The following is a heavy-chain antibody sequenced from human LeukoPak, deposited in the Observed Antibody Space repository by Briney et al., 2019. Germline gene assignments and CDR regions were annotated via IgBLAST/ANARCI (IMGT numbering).Heavy chain of an antibody. CDR1: DYSISSGYY. CDR3: ASRKLVNEY. D-gene: IGHD2-8*02. J-gene: IGHJ4*02. CDR2: IYHTGST. Sequence: PSETLSLTCTVSDYSISSGYYWGWIRQPPGKGLEWIGSIYHTGSTSYSPSLKSRVTISADTSQNQFSLKLSSVTAADTAVYYCASRKLVNEYWGQGTLVTVSS. V-gene: IGHV4-38-2*02.